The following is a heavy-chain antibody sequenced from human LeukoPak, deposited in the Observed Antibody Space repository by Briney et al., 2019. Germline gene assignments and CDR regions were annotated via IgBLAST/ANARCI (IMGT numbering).Heavy chain of an antibody. J-gene: IGHJ6*03. CDR3: ARADGSGSYYDYYYYYMDV. CDR1: GYTFTSYG. V-gene: IGHV1-18*01. Sequence: ASVKVSCKASGYTFTSYGISWVRQAPGQGLEWMGWISAYNGNTNYAQKLQGRVTMTTDTSTSTAYMELSSLRSEDTAVYYCARADGSGSYYDYYYYYMDVWGKGTTVTVSS. D-gene: IGHD3-10*01. CDR2: ISAYNGNT.